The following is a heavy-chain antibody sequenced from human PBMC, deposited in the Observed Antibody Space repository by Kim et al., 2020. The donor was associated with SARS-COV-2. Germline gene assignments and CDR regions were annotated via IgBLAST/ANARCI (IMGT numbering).Heavy chain of an antibody. CDR1: GFTFSSYA. CDR2: ISYDGSNK. D-gene: IGHD3-10*01. Sequence: GGSLRLSCAASGFTFSSYAMHWVRQAPGKGLEWVAVISYDGSNKYYADSVKGRFTISRDNSKNTLYLQMNSLRAEDTAVYYCAREPYGSELDYWGQGTL. J-gene: IGHJ4*02. CDR3: AREPYGSELDY. V-gene: IGHV3-30-3*01.